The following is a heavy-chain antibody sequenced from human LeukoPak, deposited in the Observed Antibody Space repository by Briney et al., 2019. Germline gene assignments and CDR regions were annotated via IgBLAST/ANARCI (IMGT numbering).Heavy chain of an antibody. CDR2: MNPNSGNT. CDR1: GYTFTSYD. D-gene: IGHD6-13*01. Sequence: GASVKVSCKASGYTFTSYDINWVRQATGQGLEWMGWMNPNSGNTGYAQKFQGRVTMTRNTSISTAYMELSSLRSEDTAAYYCARGPAAGQHYYYYYMDVWGKGTTVTVSS. CDR3: ARGPAAGQHYYYYYMDV. V-gene: IGHV1-8*01. J-gene: IGHJ6*03.